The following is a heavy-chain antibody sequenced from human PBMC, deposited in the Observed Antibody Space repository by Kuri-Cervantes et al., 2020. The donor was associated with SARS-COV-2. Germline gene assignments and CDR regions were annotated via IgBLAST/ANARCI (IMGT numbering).Heavy chain of an antibody. V-gene: IGHV3-49*04. CDR3: TRGDFWSGYYVDY. Sequence: SLRLSCTASGFTFGDYAMSWVRQAPGKGLEWVGFIRSKAYGGTTEYAASVKGRFTISRDDSKSIAYLQMNSLKTEDTAVYYCTRGDFWSGYYVDYWGQGTLVTVSS. J-gene: IGHJ4*02. CDR1: GFTFGDYA. CDR2: IRSKAYGGTT. D-gene: IGHD3-3*01.